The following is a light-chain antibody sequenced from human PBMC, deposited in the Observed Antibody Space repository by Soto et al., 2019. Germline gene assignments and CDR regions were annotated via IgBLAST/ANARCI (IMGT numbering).Light chain of an antibody. Sequence: EIVLTQSPATLSLSPGERATLSCRASQSISSHLAWYQQKPGQAPRLLMYDVSNRATDIPARFSGSGSGTDFTLTINSLEPEDFAVYYCQQRPNWPLTFGGGTKVEIK. V-gene: IGKV3-11*01. CDR3: QQRPNWPLT. J-gene: IGKJ4*01. CDR2: DVS. CDR1: QSISSH.